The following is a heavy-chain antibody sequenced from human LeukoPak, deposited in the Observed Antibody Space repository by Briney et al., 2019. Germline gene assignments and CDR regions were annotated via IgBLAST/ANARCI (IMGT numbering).Heavy chain of an antibody. Sequence: GGSLRLSCAASGFTFSHYGVYWVRQAPGKGLEWVAFIHSNENIRWYADSVKGRFTISRDNSKNTLYLQMNSLGSEDTAVYYCAKDSTWAADYWGQGTLVSVSS. CDR1: GFTFSHYG. CDR3: AKDSTWAADY. V-gene: IGHV3-30*02. D-gene: IGHD5/OR15-5a*01. CDR2: IHSNENIR. J-gene: IGHJ4*02.